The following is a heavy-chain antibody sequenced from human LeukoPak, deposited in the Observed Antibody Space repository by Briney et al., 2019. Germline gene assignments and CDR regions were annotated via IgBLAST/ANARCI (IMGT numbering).Heavy chain of an antibody. D-gene: IGHD6-13*01. J-gene: IGHJ4*02. Sequence: ASVKVSCKASGYTFTSYGISWVRQAPGQGLEWMGWISAYNGNTNYAQKLQGRVTMTRDTSMSTAYMELNNLGSEDTAIYYCARGLGDYNTGWFPVSGYWGQGTPVTVSS. V-gene: IGHV1-18*01. CDR3: ARGLGDYNTGWFPVSGY. CDR2: ISAYNGNT. CDR1: GYTFTSYG.